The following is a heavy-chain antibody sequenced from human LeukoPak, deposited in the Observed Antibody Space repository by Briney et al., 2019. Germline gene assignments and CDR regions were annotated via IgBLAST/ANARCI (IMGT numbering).Heavy chain of an antibody. J-gene: IGHJ4*02. Sequence: GGSLRLSCAASGFTFSSYWMHWVRQAPGKGLVWVSRINSDGSSTSYADSVKGRFTISRDNAKNTLYLQMNSLRAEDTAVYYCARAHSYGYPFDYWGQGTLVTVSS. CDR1: GFTFSSYW. CDR2: INSDGSST. D-gene: IGHD5-18*01. CDR3: ARAHSYGYPFDY. V-gene: IGHV3-74*01.